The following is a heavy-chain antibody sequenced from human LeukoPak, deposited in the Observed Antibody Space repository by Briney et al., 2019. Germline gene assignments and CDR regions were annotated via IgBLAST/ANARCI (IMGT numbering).Heavy chain of an antibody. J-gene: IGHJ4*02. Sequence: ASVKVSCKASGYTFTSYGISWVRQAPGQGLEWMAWISAYSGNTKYAQKIQGRVTMTTDTSTSTAYMELRSLRSDDTAMYYCARDRSNFWSDYTPYYSHFWGQGTLVTVSS. CDR2: ISAYSGNT. CDR3: ARDRSNFWSDYTPYYSHF. D-gene: IGHD3-3*01. CDR1: GYTFTSYG. V-gene: IGHV1-18*01.